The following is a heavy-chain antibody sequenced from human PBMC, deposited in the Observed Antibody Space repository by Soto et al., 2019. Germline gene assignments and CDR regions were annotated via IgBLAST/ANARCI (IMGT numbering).Heavy chain of an antibody. V-gene: IGHV1-69*01. Sequence: QVQLVQSGAEVKKPGSSVTVSCKASGGTFSSYAISWVRQAPGQGLEWMGGIIPIFGTANYAQKFKCRVTIPADESTSTAYMELGSLRFEDTAVYYCASSAAVLFYYCTGMDVWGQGTTVTVS. D-gene: IGHD6-13*01. CDR3: ASSAAVLFYYCTGMDV. CDR2: IIPIFGTA. CDR1: GGTFSSYA. J-gene: IGHJ6*02.